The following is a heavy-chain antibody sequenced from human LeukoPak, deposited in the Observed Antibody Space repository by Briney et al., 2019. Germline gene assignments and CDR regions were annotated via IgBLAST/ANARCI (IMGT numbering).Heavy chain of an antibody. CDR2: IKQDGSEK. V-gene: IGHV3-7*01. CDR3: ARGGQSGSSGSYSFDY. Sequence: GGSLRLSCAASGFTFSSYWMSWVRQAPGKGLEWVANIKQDGSEKYYVDSVKGRFTISRDNAKNSLYLQMNSLRAEDTAVYYCARGGQSGSSGSYSFDYWGQGTLVTVSS. J-gene: IGHJ4*02. CDR1: GFTFSSYW. D-gene: IGHD3-10*01.